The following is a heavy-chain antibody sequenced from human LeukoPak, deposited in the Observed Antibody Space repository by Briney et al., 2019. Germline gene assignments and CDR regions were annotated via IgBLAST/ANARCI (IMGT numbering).Heavy chain of an antibody. Sequence: GGSLRLSCAASGFTFSSYAMTWVRQAPVKGLEWLSVVTDTGGNTYHADSVKGRFTISRDKSKNTVYLEMNSLRVEDTAVYYCAKGTVRSCSGPSCYPLDSWGQGTLVTVSS. CDR2: VTDTGGNT. V-gene: IGHV3-23*01. CDR3: AKGTVRSCSGPSCYPLDS. J-gene: IGHJ4*02. CDR1: GFTFSSYA. D-gene: IGHD2-15*01.